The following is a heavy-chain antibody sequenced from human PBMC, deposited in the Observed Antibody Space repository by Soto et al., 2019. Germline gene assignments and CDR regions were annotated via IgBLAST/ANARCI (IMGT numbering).Heavy chain of an antibody. CDR1: GYSFTSYW. D-gene: IGHD6-6*01. CDR2: IDPSDSYT. Sequence: PGESLKISCKGSGYSFTSYWISWGRQMPGKGLEWMGRIDPSDSYTNYSPSFQGHVTISADKSISTAYLQWSSLKASDTAMYYCAREGIAARPDYYYYGMDVWGQGTTVTVSS. J-gene: IGHJ6*02. V-gene: IGHV5-10-1*01. CDR3: AREGIAARPDYYYYGMDV.